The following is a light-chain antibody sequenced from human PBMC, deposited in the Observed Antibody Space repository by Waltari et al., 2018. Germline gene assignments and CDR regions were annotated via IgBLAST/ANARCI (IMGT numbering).Light chain of an antibody. J-gene: IGKJ1*01. CDR2: GTS. CDR3: QKYNSAPWT. Sequence: DIQMTQSPSSLSASVGDRVTITCRASQGISNYLAWYQQKPGKVPTLLIYGTSTLQSVVPSRFSGSGSGTDFTLTIRSLQPEDVATYYCQKYNSAPWTFGQGTKVEVK. V-gene: IGKV1-27*01. CDR1: QGISNY.